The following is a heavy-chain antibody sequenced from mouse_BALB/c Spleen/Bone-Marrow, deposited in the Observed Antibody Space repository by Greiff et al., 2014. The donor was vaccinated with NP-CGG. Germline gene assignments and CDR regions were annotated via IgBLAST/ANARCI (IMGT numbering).Heavy chain of an antibody. J-gene: IGHJ3*01. V-gene: IGHV1S81*02. D-gene: IGHD2-1*01. Sequence: VQLQQSGAELVKPGASVKLSCKASGYTFTSYWMHWVKQRPGQGLEWIGVINPSNGRTNYNEKFKNKATLTVDKSSSTAYMQHSILTSEDSAVYSGAGGNAFAYWGQGTLVTVSA. CDR2: INPSNGRT. CDR3: AGGNAFAY. CDR1: GYTFTSYW.